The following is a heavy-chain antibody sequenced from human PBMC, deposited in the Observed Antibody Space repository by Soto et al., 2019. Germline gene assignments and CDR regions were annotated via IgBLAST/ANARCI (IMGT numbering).Heavy chain of an antibody. V-gene: IGHV3-21*01. J-gene: IGHJ4*02. CDR1: GFTVSSYG. Sequence: PGGSLRLSCAASGFTVSSYGMNWVRQAPGKGLEWVSSFSSSPSYIYYADSVKGRSTVSRDNAKNSLYLQMNSLRAEDTAVYYCARGNADYIDSSSYFDYWGQGTLVTVSS. CDR2: FSSSPSYI. CDR3: ARGNADYIDSSSYFDY. D-gene: IGHD3-22*01.